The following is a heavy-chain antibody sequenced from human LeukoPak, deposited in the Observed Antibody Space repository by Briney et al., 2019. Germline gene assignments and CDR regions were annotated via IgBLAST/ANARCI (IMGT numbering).Heavy chain of an antibody. CDR3: AKDIRSWYYYGMDV. CDR2: IRYDGSNK. V-gene: IGHV3-30*02. D-gene: IGHD6-13*01. J-gene: IGHJ6*02. Sequence: PGGSLRLSCAASGFTFSSYGMHWVRQAPGKGLEWVAFIRYDGSNKYYADSVKGRFTISRDNSKNTLYLQMNSLRAEDTAVYYCAKDIRSWYYYGMDVWGQGTTVTVSS. CDR1: GFTFSSYG.